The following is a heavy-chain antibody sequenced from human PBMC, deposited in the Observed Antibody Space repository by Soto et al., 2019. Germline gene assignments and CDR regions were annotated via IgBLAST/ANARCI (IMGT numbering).Heavy chain of an antibody. V-gene: IGHV3-53*01. Sequence: GGSLRLSCAASGFTVNSNYMSWVRQAPGKGLEWVSLISSGGGTYYGDSVKGRFTISRDNSKNILYLQMNSLRAEDTAFYYCARDRYCSGSTCYSDSWGQGTLVTVSS. CDR3: ARDRYCSGSTCYSDS. J-gene: IGHJ4*02. CDR1: GFTVNSNY. D-gene: IGHD2-15*01. CDR2: ISSGGGT.